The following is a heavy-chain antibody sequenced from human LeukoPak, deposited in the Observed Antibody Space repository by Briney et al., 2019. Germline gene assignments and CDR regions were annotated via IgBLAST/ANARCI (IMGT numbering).Heavy chain of an antibody. V-gene: IGHV1-24*01. J-gene: IGHJ1*01. CDR1: GYTLTELS. Sequence: ASVKVSCKVSGYTLTELSMHWVRQAPGKGLEWVGGFDPEDGETIYAQKFQGRVTMTEDTSTDTAYMELSSLRSEDTAVYYCATPDLTPYYYGSGSYLGYFQHWGQGTLVTVSS. CDR3: ATPDLTPYYYGSGSYLGYFQH. D-gene: IGHD3-10*01. CDR2: FDPEDGET.